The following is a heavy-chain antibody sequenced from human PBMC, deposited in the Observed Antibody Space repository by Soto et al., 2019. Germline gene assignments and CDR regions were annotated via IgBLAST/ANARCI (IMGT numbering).Heavy chain of an antibody. CDR2: INPDGSEK. CDR1: GFTFSSSW. V-gene: IGHV3-7*01. J-gene: IGHJ4*02. Sequence: GGSLRLSCAASGFTFSSSWMDWVRQAPGKGLEWVANINPDGSEKHYVGSVEGRFTVSRDNAKNSLYLQMSSLTAEDSALYYCSRSLNSWGQGTRVTVSS. CDR3: SRSLNS.